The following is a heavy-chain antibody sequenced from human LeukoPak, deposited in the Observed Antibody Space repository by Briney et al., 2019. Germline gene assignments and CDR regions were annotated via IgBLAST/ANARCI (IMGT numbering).Heavy chain of an antibody. CDR3: ARDSYGDDLRGDY. V-gene: IGHV1-69*13. Sequence: SVTVSCKASGGTFSSYAISWVRQAPGHGLEWMGGIIPIFGTANYAQKFQGRVTITADESTSTAYMELSSLRSEDTAVYYCARDSYGDDLRGDYWGQGTLVTVSS. J-gene: IGHJ4*02. CDR1: GGTFSSYA. D-gene: IGHD4-17*01. CDR2: IIPIFGTA.